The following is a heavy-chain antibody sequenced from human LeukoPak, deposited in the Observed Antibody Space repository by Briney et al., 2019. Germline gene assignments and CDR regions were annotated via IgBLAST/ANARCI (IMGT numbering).Heavy chain of an antibody. CDR3: ARDVGFTKD. J-gene: IGHJ4*02. D-gene: IGHD1-26*01. CDR2: IYTGGGT. Sequence: SETLSLTCTVSGGSISGLYWSWIRQPAGKGLEWFGRIYTGGGTNYNPSLKSRVSMSVDTSKNQFSLKLNSVTAADTAVYFCARDVGFTKDWGQGTLVTVS. V-gene: IGHV4-4*07. CDR1: GGSISGLY.